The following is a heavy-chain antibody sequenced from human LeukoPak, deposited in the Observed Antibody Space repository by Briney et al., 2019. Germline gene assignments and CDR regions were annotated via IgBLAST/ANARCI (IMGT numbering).Heavy chain of an antibody. J-gene: IGHJ6*02. CDR1: GFTFSSYG. Sequence: GGSLRLSCAASGFTFSSYGMHWVRQAPGKGLEWVAVISYDGRNKYYADSVKGRFTISRDNSKNTLYLQMNSLRAEDTAVYYCAKATVTRGGYYYYGMDVWGQGTTVTVSS. D-gene: IGHD4-17*01. V-gene: IGHV3-30*18. CDR3: AKATVTRGGYYYYGMDV. CDR2: ISYDGRNK.